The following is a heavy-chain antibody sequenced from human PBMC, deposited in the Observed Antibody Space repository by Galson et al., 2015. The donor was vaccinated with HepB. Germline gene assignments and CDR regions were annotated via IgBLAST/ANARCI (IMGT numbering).Heavy chain of an antibody. Sequence: SLRLSCAASGFDFSNYKMNWVRQAPTKGLEWVSYISSSSSYIYYADSVKGRFTISRDNAKNSLYLQMNSLRVEDTAVYYCARRDVDYDTDDPPGDYWGQGTLVTVSS. D-gene: IGHD3-22*01. CDR2: ISSSSSYI. CDR3: ARRDVDYDTDDPPGDY. CDR1: GFDFSNYK. J-gene: IGHJ4*02. V-gene: IGHV3-21*06.